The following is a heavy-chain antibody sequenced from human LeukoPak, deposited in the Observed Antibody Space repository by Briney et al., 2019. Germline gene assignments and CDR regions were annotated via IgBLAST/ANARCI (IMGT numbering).Heavy chain of an antibody. D-gene: IGHD4-23*01. CDR2: IYPDDSDT. CDR1: GYSFTSYW. V-gene: IGHV5-51*01. J-gene: IGHJ5*02. CDR3: ARYTVVTQNWFDP. Sequence: GESLKISCKGSGYSFTSYWIGWVRQMPGKGLEWMGIIYPDDSDTRYSPSFQGQVTISADKSISTAYLQWSSLKASDTAMYYCARYTVVTQNWFDPWGQGTLVTVSS.